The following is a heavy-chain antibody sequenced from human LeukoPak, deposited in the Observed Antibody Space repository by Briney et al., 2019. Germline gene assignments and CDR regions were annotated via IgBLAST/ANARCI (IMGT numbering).Heavy chain of an antibody. J-gene: IGHJ3*01. D-gene: IGHD3-10*01. Sequence: GGSLRLSCAASGFTFSSYGMHWVRQAPGKGLEWVAVIWYDGSNKYYADSVKGRFTISRDNSKNTLYLQMNSLRAEDTAVYYCARDPGEGSGSYYPDWGQGTMVTVSP. CDR2: IWYDGSNK. V-gene: IGHV3-33*01. CDR1: GFTFSSYG. CDR3: ARDPGEGSGSYYPD.